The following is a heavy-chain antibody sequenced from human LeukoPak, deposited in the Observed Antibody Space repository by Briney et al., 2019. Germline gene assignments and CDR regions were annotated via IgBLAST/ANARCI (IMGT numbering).Heavy chain of an antibody. Sequence: GGSLRLSCVASGFTFSNFWMNWVRQAPGKGLEWLANIKPDGSERYYVDSVKGRFTISRDNAKNSLYLQMNSLRVEDTAMYYCTRERTYNSEDHWGQGTLVTVSS. CDR2: IKPDGSER. J-gene: IGHJ4*02. D-gene: IGHD1-14*01. V-gene: IGHV3-7*01. CDR1: GFTFSNFW. CDR3: TRERTYNSEDH.